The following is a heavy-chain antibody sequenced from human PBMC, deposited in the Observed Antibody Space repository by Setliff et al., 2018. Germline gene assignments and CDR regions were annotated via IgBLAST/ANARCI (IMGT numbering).Heavy chain of an antibody. J-gene: IGHJ6*03. CDR2: IKSKTDGGTI. D-gene: IGHD6-6*01. Sequence: PGGSLRLSCAASGFTFSKAWMSWVRQAPGKGLEWVGRIKSKTDGGTIEYAASVKGRFTISRDDSKSIAYLQMNSLKTEDTAVYYCTRDRRLAAPYYYYYYMDVWGKGTTVTVSS. CDR1: GFTFSKAW. CDR3: TRDRRLAAPYYYYYYMDV. V-gene: IGHV3-15*01.